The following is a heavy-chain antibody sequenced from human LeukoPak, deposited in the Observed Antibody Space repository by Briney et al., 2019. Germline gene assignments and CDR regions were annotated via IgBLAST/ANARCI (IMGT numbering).Heavy chain of an antibody. J-gene: IGHJ5*02. Sequence: SETLSLTCAVYGGSFSGYYWSWIRQPPGKGLEWIGEINHSGSTNYNPSLKSRVTISVDTSKNQFSLKLSSVTAADTAVYYCARRDYSSSWYGFDPWGQGTLVTVSS. CDR2: INHSGST. V-gene: IGHV4-34*01. CDR3: ARRDYSSSWYGFDP. D-gene: IGHD6-13*01. CDR1: GGSFSGYY.